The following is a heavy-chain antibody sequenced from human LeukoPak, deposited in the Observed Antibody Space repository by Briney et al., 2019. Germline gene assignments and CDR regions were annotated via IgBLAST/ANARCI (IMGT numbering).Heavy chain of an antibody. V-gene: IGHV1-24*01. CDR2: FDPEDGER. J-gene: IGHJ4*02. D-gene: IGHD5-24*01. Sequence: GASVKVSCKVSGYTFTELAMHWVRPAPGKGLEWMGSFDPEDGERIYAQKLQGRLIMTEDTSTDTAYLELSSLRSDDTAVYYCAPRNVYKGYFDNWGQGTLVTVSS. CDR1: GYTFTELA. CDR3: APRNVYKGYFDN.